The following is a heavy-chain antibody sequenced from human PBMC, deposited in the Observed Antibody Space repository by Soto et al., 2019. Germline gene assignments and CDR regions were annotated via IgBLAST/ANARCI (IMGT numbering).Heavy chain of an antibody. J-gene: IGHJ5*02. CDR1: GFSITTGNYY. D-gene: IGHD6-13*01. V-gene: IGHV4-39*01. CDR2: VFHSGST. CDR3: ARHHLPFRPSAEVPRWPDP. Sequence: SESLSLTRTVFGFSITTGNYYWARVRQSPGKGLEGIQSVFHSGSTYYNNNTSLGSRVTTSVDISKNQFSLTVHSVTAADSGIYFCARHHLPFRPSAEVPRWPDPWGPGVLVTVSS.